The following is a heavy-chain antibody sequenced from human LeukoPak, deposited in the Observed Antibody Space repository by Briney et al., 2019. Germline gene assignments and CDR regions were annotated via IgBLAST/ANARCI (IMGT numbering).Heavy chain of an antibody. D-gene: IGHD1-26*01. J-gene: IGHJ4*02. CDR3: AREEYSGSYYYFDY. CDR2: ISSSSSYI. CDR1: GFTFSSYA. V-gene: IGHV3-21*01. Sequence: GGSLRLSCAASGFTFSSYAMNWVRQAPGKGLEWVSSISSSSSYIYYADSVKGRFTISRDNAKNSLYLQMNSLRAEDTAVYYCAREEYSGSYYYFDYWGQGTLVTVSS.